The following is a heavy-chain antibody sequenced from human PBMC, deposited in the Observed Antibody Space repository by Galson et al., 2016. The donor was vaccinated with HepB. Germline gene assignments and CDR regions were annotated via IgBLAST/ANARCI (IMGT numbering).Heavy chain of an antibody. CDR1: GFTFRANA. Sequence: SLRLSCAASGFTFRANAMHWVRQAPGKGLEWVAVISHNGSLRNYADSVKGRFTVSRDNSKDTLYLEMNSLTSEDTAIYYCAKAGGGVVVAYNWFDPWGQGILVTVSS. V-gene: IGHV3-30*18. D-gene: IGHD2-15*01. CDR3: AKAGGGVVVAYNWFDP. J-gene: IGHJ5*02. CDR2: ISHNGSLR.